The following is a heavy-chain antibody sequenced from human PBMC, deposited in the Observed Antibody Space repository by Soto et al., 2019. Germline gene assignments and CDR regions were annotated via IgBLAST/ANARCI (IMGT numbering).Heavy chain of an antibody. D-gene: IGHD1-1*01. CDR3: ARSTSRGRGMDV. J-gene: IGHJ6*02. CDR2: ISSSSSYI. CDR1: GFTFSSYS. V-gene: IGHV3-21*01. Sequence: EVQLVEAGGGVVKPGGSLRLSCAASGFTFSSYSMNWVRQAPGKGLEWVSSISSSSSYIYYADSVKGRFTISRDNAKNSLYLQMNSLRAEDTAVYYCARSTSRGRGMDVWGQGTTVTVSS.